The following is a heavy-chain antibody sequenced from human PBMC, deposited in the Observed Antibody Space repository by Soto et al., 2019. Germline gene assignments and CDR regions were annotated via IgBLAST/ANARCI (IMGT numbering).Heavy chain of an antibody. CDR2: IYYSGST. CDR1: GGSISSSSYY. CDR3: ARQASMVRGGYYYYYYMDV. Sequence: PSETLSLTCTVSGGSISSSSYYWGWIRQPQGKGLEWIGSIYYSGSTYYNPSLKSRVTISADTSKNQFSLKLSSVTAADTAVYYCARQASMVRGGYYYYYYMDVWGQGTTVTVSS. J-gene: IGHJ6*03. V-gene: IGHV4-39*01. D-gene: IGHD3-10*01.